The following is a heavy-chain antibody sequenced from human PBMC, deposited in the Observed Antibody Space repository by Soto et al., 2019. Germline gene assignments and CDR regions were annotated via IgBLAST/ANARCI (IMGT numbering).Heavy chain of an antibody. CDR2: ISYDGSNK. V-gene: IGHV3-30*18. D-gene: IGHD1-7*01. J-gene: IGHJ5*02. CDR3: AKELSLYNWNSVYWFDP. Sequence: GGSLRLSCAASGFTFSSYGMHWVRQAPGKGLEWVAVISYDGSNKYYADSVKGRFTISRDNSKNTLYLQMNSLRAEDTAVYYCAKELSLYNWNSVYWFDPWGQGTLVTVSS. CDR1: GFTFSSYG.